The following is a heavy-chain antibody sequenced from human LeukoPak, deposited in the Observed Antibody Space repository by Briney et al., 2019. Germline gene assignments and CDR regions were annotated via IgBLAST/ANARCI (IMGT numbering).Heavy chain of an antibody. J-gene: IGHJ4*02. D-gene: IGHD4-17*01. CDR3: AREHGDGNSL. V-gene: IGHV4-34*01. Sequence: GSLRLSCAASGFTFSSYEMNWVRQAPGKGLEWIGEINHSGSTNYNPSLKSRVTISVDTSKNQFSLKLSSVTAADTAVYYCAREHGDGNSLWGQGTLVTVSS. CDR1: GFTFSSYE. CDR2: INHSGST.